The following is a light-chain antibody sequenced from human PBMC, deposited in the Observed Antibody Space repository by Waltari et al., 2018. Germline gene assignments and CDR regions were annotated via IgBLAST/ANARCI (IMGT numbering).Light chain of an antibody. J-gene: IGLJ3*02. Sequence: QSVLTQPPSASGTPGQRVTISCSGSASNIGGNLVNWYQHLPGKAPKLLIYRGDQGPSWVPDRFSGSKTGSSASLAISGLQSGDEADYFCASWDGSLDGHGVFGGGTKVTVL. CDR3: ASWDGSLDGHGV. CDR1: ASNIGGNL. CDR2: RGD. V-gene: IGLV1-44*01.